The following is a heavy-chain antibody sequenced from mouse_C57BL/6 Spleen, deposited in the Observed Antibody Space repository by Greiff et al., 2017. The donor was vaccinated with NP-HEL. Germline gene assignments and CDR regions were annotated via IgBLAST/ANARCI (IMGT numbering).Heavy chain of an antibody. CDR1: GYTFTSYW. Sequence: QVQLQQPGAELVMPGASVKLSCKASGYTFTSYWMHWVKQRPGQGLEWIGEIDPSDSYTNYNQKFKGKSTLTVDKSSSTAYMQLSSLTSEDSAVYYCARAHYGSSYWFAYWGQGTLVTVSA. CDR2: IDPSDSYT. J-gene: IGHJ3*01. D-gene: IGHD1-1*01. V-gene: IGHV1-69*01. CDR3: ARAHYGSSYWFAY.